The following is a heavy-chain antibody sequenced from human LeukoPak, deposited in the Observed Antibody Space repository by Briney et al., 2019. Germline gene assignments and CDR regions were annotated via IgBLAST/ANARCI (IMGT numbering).Heavy chain of an antibody. J-gene: IGHJ3*02. D-gene: IGHD6-13*01. CDR3: ARVLSSSLGDAFDI. CDR1: GGSISSSSYY. CDR2: IYYSGST. Sequence: PSETLSLTCTVSGGSISSSSYYWGWIRQPPGKGLEWIGSIYYSGSTYYNPSLKSRVTISVDTSKNQFSLKLSSVTAADTAVYYCARVLSSSLGDAFDIWGQGTMVTVSS. V-gene: IGHV4-39*07.